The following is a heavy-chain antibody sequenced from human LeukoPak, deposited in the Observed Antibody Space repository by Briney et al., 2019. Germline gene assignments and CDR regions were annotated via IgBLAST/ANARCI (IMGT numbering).Heavy chain of an antibody. CDR3: AREMSSGLKHNYFDY. D-gene: IGHD6-19*01. CDR1: GFTVSSNY. CDR2: IYSGGST. J-gene: IGHJ4*02. V-gene: IGHV3-53*01. Sequence: GGSLRLSCAASGFTVSSNYMSWVRQAPGKGLEWVSVIYSGGSTYYADSVKGRFTISRDNSKNTLYLQMNSLRAEDTAVYYCAREMSSGLKHNYFDYWGQGTLVTVSS.